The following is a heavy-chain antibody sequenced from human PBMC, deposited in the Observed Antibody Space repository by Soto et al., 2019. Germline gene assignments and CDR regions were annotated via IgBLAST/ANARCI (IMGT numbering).Heavy chain of an antibody. CDR3: ARGFAGRDRTWYNFDY. J-gene: IGHJ4*02. Sequence: GASVKVSCKASGGTFSSYAISWVRQAPGQGLEWMGGIIPIFGTANYAQKFQGRVTITADESTSTAYMELSSLRSDDTAVYYCARGFAGRDRTWYNFDYWGLGNMVTVYS. V-gene: IGHV1-69*13. D-gene: IGHD1-20*01. CDR1: GGTFSSYA. CDR2: IIPIFGTA.